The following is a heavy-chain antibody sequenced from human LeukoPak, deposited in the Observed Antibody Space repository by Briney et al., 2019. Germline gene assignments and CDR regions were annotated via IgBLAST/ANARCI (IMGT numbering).Heavy chain of an antibody. V-gene: IGHV4-38-2*02. J-gene: IGHJ6*03. CDR1: GYSISSGYY. CDR2: IHHSGST. Sequence: SETLSLTCTVSGYSISSGYYWGWIRQPPGKGLEWIGSIHHSGSTYYNPSLKSRVTISVDTSKNQFSLKLSSVTAADTAVYYCARANRVPAAKYYYYYYYMDVWGKGTTVTVSS. CDR3: ARANRVPAAKYYYYYYYMDV. D-gene: IGHD2-2*01.